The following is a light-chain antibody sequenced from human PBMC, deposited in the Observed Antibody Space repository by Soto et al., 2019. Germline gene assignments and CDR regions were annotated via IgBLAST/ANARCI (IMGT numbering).Light chain of an antibody. Sequence: DIVMTQSPDSLAVSLGERATINCKSSQSVLFRSNNKNYLAWYQHKPGQPPKLLIYWASTRESGVPDRFSGSGSETDFTLTISSLQAEDVAVYYCQQYYGSPPYTFGQGTKLEIK. CDR1: QSVLFRSNNKNY. CDR2: WAS. V-gene: IGKV4-1*01. CDR3: QQYYGSPPYT. J-gene: IGKJ2*01.